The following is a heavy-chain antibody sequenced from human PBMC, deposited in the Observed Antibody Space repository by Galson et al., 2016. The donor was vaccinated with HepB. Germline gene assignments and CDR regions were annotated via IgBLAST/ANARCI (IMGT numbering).Heavy chain of an antibody. J-gene: IGHJ4*02. CDR2: ISGSGDRT. Sequence: SLRLSCAASGFTFDDYTMHWVRQAPGKGLEWVSAISGSGDRTYYADSVKGRFTISRDSSKNTLYLQMNSLRAEDTAVYFCAKDWGFWNYDSSGTLDYWGQGTLVTVSS. CDR3: AKDWGFWNYDSSGTLDY. V-gene: IGHV3-23*01. D-gene: IGHD3-22*01. CDR1: GFTFDDYT.